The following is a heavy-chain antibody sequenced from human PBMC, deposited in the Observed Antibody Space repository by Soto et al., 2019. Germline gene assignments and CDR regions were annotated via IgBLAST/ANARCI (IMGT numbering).Heavy chain of an antibody. CDR3: VSQRTTVLTQAYFDY. CDR2: VYYRGRS. CDR1: GGYVTNSSYY. J-gene: IGHJ4*02. Sequence: SGTLSLTCTVSGGYVTNSSYYWGWIRQSPGKGLEWIGSVYYRGRSYSKSSVKSRVTISVDTSKNQFSLNFNSVTASDTALYYCVSQRTTVLTQAYFDYWGPGALVTVS. V-gene: IGHV4-39*01. D-gene: IGHD4-17*01.